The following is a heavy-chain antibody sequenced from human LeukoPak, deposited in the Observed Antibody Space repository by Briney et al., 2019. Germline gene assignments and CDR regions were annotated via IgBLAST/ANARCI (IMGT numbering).Heavy chain of an antibody. CDR3: ARGLNYDVLTGYKDNIDY. CDR2: IRYSGSS. J-gene: IGHJ4*02. V-gene: IGHV4-30-4*01. CDR1: GGSISSGDYY. D-gene: IGHD3-9*01. Sequence: SQTLSLTCTVSGGSISSGDYYWSWIRQPPGKGLEWIGYIRYSGSSYSNPSLKSRVTISVDTSKNQFSLKLNSVTAADTAVYYCARGLNYDVLTGYKDNIDYWGQRTLVTVSS.